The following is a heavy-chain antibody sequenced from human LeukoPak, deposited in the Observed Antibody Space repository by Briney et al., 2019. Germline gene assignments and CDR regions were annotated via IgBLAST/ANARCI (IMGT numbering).Heavy chain of an antibody. D-gene: IGHD3-22*01. Sequence: PGRSLRLSCAASGFTFSSYAMHWVRRAPGKGLEGVAVISYDGSNKYYADSVKGRFTISRDNSKNTLYLQMNSLRAEDTAVYYCARASSGYYPFDYWGQGTLVTVSS. CDR3: ARASSGYYPFDY. CDR2: ISYDGSNK. J-gene: IGHJ4*02. V-gene: IGHV3-30*01. CDR1: GFTFSSYA.